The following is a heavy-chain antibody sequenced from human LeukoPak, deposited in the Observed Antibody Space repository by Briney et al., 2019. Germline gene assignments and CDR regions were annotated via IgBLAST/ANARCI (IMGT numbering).Heavy chain of an antibody. D-gene: IGHD2-8*02. CDR2: INPNGTNT. Sequence: GASVKVSCKASGYTFTGYYIHWVRQAPGQGLEWMGLINPNGTNTNYAQKFRGRVTMTRDTSTSTVYMDLSSLRSEDTAMYFCAREESGGYFDYWGQGTLVTVSS. CDR1: GYTFTGYY. CDR3: AREESGGYFDY. V-gene: IGHV1-46*01. J-gene: IGHJ4*02.